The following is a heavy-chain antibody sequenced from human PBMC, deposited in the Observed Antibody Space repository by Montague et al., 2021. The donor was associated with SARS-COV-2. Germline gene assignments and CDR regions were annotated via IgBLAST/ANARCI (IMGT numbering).Heavy chain of an antibody. CDR1: GDSVSSNSAA. J-gene: IGHJ6*02. CDR2: TYYRSKWYN. CDR3: ARMGSSWYVRYYYYYGMDV. Sequence: CAISGDSVSSNSAAWNRIRQSPSRGLEWLGRTYYRSKWYNDYAVSVKSRITINPDTSKNQFSLQLNSVTPEDTAVYYCARMGSSWYVRYYYYYGMDVWGQGTTVTVSS. D-gene: IGHD6-13*01. V-gene: IGHV6-1*01.